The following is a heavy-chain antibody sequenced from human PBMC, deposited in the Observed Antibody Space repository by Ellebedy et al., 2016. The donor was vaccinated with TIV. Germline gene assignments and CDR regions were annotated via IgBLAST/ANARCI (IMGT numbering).Heavy chain of an antibody. V-gene: IGHV3-7*01. CDR1: GFPFSSFW. CDR2: TKEAGSEK. CDR3: ARDRGYDTFDY. J-gene: IGHJ4*02. D-gene: IGHD5-12*01. Sequence: PGGSLRLSCAASGFPFSSFWMSWVRQAPGKGLEWVANTKEAGSEKYYVDSVRGRFTISRDNAKNSLYLQMNSLRAEDTAVYYCARDRGYDTFDYWGQGILVTVSS.